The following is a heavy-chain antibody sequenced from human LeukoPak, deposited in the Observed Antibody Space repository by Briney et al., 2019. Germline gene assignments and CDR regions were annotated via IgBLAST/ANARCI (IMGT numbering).Heavy chain of an antibody. Sequence: GASVKVSCKASGYTFTGYYMHWVRQAPGQGLEWMGWIKPNSGETNYAQKFQGRVTMTRDTSISTAYMELSRLRYDDTAVYYCASPGSPYDILTGPGYCDHWGQGTLVTVSS. CDR2: IKPNSGET. CDR3: ASPGSPYDILTGPGYCDH. J-gene: IGHJ4*02. CDR1: GYTFTGYY. D-gene: IGHD3-9*01. V-gene: IGHV1-2*02.